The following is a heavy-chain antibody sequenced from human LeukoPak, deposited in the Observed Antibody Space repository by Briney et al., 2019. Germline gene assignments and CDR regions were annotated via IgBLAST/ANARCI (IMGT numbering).Heavy chain of an antibody. Sequence: SETLSLTCSVSGGSINRGNYYWSWVRQHPGKGPEWIGYIYYSGLTHSNPSLKSRVTVSLDTSKNQFSLRLSSVTAADSAVYYCVSYYYDRSVYTDHWGQGTLVTVSS. V-gene: IGHV4-31*03. CDR2: IYYSGLT. D-gene: IGHD3-22*01. J-gene: IGHJ4*02. CDR3: VSYYYDRSVYTDH. CDR1: GGSINRGNYY.